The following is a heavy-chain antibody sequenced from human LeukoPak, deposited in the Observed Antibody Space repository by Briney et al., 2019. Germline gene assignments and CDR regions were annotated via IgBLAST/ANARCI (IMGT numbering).Heavy chain of an antibody. V-gene: IGHV3-30*18. CDR1: GFTFSSYG. CDR3: AKDRGTFDWLSSDYYYYGMDV. J-gene: IGHJ6*02. Sequence: GGSLRLSCAASGFTFSSYGMHWVRQAPGKGLEWVAVISYDGSNKYYADSVKSRFTISRDNSKNTLYLRMNSLRAEDTAVYYCAKDRGTFDWLSSDYYYYGMDVWGQGTTVTVSS. D-gene: IGHD3-9*01. CDR2: ISYDGSNK.